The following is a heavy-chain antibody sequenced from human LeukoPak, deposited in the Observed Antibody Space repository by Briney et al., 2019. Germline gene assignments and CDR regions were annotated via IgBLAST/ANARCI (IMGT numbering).Heavy chain of an antibody. CDR2: IYHSGST. CDR1: GYSISSGYY. D-gene: IGHD5-24*01. J-gene: IGHJ4*02. CDR3: ARARREMVDY. Sequence: SETLYLTCTVSGYSISSGYYWGWIRQPPGKGLEWIGSIYHSGSTYYNPSLKSRVTISVDTSKNQFSLKLSSVTAADTAVYYCARARREMVDYWGQGTLVTVS. V-gene: IGHV4-38-2*02.